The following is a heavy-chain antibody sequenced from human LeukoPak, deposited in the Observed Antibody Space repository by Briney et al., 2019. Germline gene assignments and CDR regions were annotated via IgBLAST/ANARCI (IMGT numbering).Heavy chain of an antibody. CDR3: ARGAYGDYDS. CDR2: ISAGADST. D-gene: IGHD4-17*01. CDR1: IHPFSSYA. J-gene: IGHJ5*01. Sequence: GGSLRLSCAASIHPFSSYAMSWARQAPGKGLEWVSAISAGADSTYYADSVQGRFTISRRNSKNTLFLQMSGLRAEDTAVYFCARGAYGDYDSWGQGTLVTVSS. V-gene: IGHV3-23*01.